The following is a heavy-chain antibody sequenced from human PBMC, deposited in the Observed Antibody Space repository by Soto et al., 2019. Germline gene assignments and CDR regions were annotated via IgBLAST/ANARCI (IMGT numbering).Heavy chain of an antibody. Sequence: PGGSLRLSCAASGFTFSSYGMHWVRQAPGKGLEWVAVISYDGSNKYYADSVKGRFTISRDNSKNTLYLQMNSLRAEDTAVYYCAKDPDYGVNNWFDPWGQGTLVTVSS. J-gene: IGHJ5*02. CDR3: AKDPDYGVNNWFDP. D-gene: IGHD4-17*01. V-gene: IGHV3-30*18. CDR1: GFTFSSYG. CDR2: ISYDGSNK.